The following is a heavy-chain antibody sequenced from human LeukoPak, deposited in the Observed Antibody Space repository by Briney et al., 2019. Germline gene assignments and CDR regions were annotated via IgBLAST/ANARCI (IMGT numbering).Heavy chain of an antibody. D-gene: IGHD3-3*01. J-gene: IGHJ6*02. V-gene: IGHV1-69*01. Sequence: GSSVKVSCKASGGTFSSYAISWVRQAPGQGLEWMGGIIPIFGTANYAQKFQGRVTITADESTSTAYMELSSLRSEDTAVYYCARVPRLRFLESRDYYYYGMDVWGQGTTVTVSS. CDR3: ARVPRLRFLESRDYYYYGMDV. CDR1: GGTFSSYA. CDR2: IIPIFGTA.